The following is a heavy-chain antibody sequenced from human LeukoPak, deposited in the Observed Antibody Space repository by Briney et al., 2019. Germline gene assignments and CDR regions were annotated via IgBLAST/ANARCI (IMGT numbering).Heavy chain of an antibody. CDR3: ARDPPSIFGVVIIPLDV. J-gene: IGHJ6*02. CDR1: GYTFTGYY. CDR2: INPNSGGT. Sequence: ASVKVSCKVSGYTFTGYYMHWVRQAPGQGLEWMGWINPNSGGTNYAQKFQGRVTVTRDTSISTAYMELSRLRSDDTAVYYCARDPPSIFGVVIIPLDVWGQGTTVTVSS. D-gene: IGHD3-3*01. V-gene: IGHV1-2*02.